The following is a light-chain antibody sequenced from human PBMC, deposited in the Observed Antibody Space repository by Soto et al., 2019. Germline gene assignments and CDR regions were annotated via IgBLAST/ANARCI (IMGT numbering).Light chain of an antibody. J-gene: IGKJ1*01. CDR2: GAS. V-gene: IGKV3-15*01. CDR1: QSVSSN. CDR3: QQYNNWPPWT. Sequence: EIVMTQSPATLSVSPGERATLSCRASQSVSSNLAWYQQKPGQAPRLLIYGASTRATGIPARFSGSGSGTEFTLPISRLQSEDFAVYYCQQYNNWPPWTFGQGTKV.